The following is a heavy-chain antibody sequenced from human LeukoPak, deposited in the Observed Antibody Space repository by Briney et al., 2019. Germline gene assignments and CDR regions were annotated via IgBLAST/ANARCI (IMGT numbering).Heavy chain of an antibody. CDR2: INTDGSST. V-gene: IGHV3-74*01. D-gene: IGHD4-23*01. J-gene: IGHJ1*01. CDR3: YGGNAEQ. Sequence: GGSLRLSCAASGFTFSHYAMSWVRQAPGKGLVWVSGINTDGSSTNYADSVKGRFTISRDNAKNTLYLQMNSLRVEDMAVYYCYGGNAEQWGQGTLVTVSS. CDR1: GFTFSHYA.